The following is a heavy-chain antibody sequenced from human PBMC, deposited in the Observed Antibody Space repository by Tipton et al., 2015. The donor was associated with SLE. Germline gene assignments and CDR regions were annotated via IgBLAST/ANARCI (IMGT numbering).Heavy chain of an antibody. Sequence: TLSLTCDVSGVSIRDYNLWNWVRQPPGKGLEWIGYIHYSGSTNCDPSLKSRVTISVDTSKNQFSLNLRSVTAADTAVYYCAKSPRGGYDYRTGYDPDWFDPWGQGTLVTVSS. CDR3: AKSPRGGYDYRTGYDPDWFDP. V-gene: IGHV4-59*01. D-gene: IGHD3/OR15-3a*01. CDR2: IHYSGST. CDR1: GVSIRDYN. J-gene: IGHJ5*02.